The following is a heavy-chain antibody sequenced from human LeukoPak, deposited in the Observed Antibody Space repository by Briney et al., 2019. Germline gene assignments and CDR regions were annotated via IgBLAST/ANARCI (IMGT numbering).Heavy chain of an antibody. J-gene: IGHJ4*02. V-gene: IGHV3-9*01. CDR3: AKDRAIFVHYFDG. D-gene: IGHD3-9*01. CDR1: GFTFDEYA. Sequence: GGSLRLSCVASGFTFDEYAMHWVREVPGKGLEWVIGISGDSDRIDYADSVKGRFTISRDNAKNSVYLQMNSLRAEDTALYYCAKDRAIFVHYFDGWGQGTLVTVSS. CDR2: ISGDSDRI.